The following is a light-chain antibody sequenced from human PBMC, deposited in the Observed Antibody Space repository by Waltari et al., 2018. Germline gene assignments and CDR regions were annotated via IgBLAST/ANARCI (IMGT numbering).Light chain of an antibody. V-gene: IGLV3-21*04. CDR3: HVWHPHVDPGV. J-gene: IGLJ1*01. Sequence: SYVVTQPPSVSVAPGETATITCGGDNIGTYSVHWYQQKAGQAPVLVIFYDRDPPSWIPGRFSGSNSGNTATLTISRVEAGDEARYYCHVWHPHVDPGVFGTGTEVTVL. CDR1: NIGTYS. CDR2: YDR.